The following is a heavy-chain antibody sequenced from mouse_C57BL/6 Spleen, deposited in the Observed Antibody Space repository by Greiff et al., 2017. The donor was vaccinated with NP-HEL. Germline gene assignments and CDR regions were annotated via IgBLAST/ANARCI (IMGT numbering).Heavy chain of an antibody. J-gene: IGHJ2*01. D-gene: IGHD2-12*01. Sequence: EVKVVESGGGLVKPGGSLKLSCAASGFTFSDYGMHWVRQAPEKGLEWVAYISSGSITIYYADTVKGRFTISSDNAKNTLFMQMTSLRSEDTAMYYCARNYMGGYFDYWGQGTTLTVSS. V-gene: IGHV5-17*01. CDR2: ISSGSITI. CDR1: GFTFSDYG. CDR3: ARNYMGGYFDY.